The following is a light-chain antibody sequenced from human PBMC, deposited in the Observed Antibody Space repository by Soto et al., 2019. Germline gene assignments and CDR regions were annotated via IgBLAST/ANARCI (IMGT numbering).Light chain of an antibody. J-gene: IGLJ3*02. CDR3: SSYTRSSTWV. Sequence: QSVLTQPASVSGSPGQSITISCTGTSSDVGDYNYVSWYQQHPGKVPKVMIYEVSNRPSGVSNRFSGSKSGNTASLTISGLQAEDEADYYCSSYTRSSTWVFGGGTKLTVL. V-gene: IGLV2-14*01. CDR2: EVS. CDR1: SSDVGDYNY.